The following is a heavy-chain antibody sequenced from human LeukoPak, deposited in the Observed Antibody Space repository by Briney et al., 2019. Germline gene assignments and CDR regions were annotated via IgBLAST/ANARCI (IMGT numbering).Heavy chain of an antibody. J-gene: IGHJ4*02. CDR3: AREGYYGSGGYYIDY. D-gene: IGHD3-10*01. V-gene: IGHV1-18*01. Sequence: ASVKVSCKASGYTFTSYGISWVRQAPGQGLEWMGWISAYNGNTNYAQKLQGRVTMTTDTSTSTAYMELRSLRSDDTAVYYCAREGYYGSGGYYIDYWGQGTLVTVSS. CDR1: GYTFTSYG. CDR2: ISAYNGNT.